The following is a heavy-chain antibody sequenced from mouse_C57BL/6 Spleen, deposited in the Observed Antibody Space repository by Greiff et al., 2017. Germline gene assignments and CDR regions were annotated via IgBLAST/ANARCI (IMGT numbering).Heavy chain of an antibody. D-gene: IGHD3-1*01. Sequence: DVKLVESGGGLVQPGGSMKLSCAASGFTFSDAWMDWVRQSPEKGLEWVAEIRNKANNHATYYAESVKGRFTISRDDSKSSVYLQMNSLRAEDTGIYYCTRRGPLGTYYFDYWGQGTTLTVSS. V-gene: IGHV6-6*01. CDR3: TRRGPLGTYYFDY. CDR2: IRNKANNHAT. J-gene: IGHJ2*01. CDR1: GFTFSDAW.